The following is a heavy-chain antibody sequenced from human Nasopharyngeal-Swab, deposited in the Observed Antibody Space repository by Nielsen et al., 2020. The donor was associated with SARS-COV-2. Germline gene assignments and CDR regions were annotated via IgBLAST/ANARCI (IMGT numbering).Heavy chain of an antibody. Sequence: GGFLRLSCAASGFTFSSYGMHWVRQAPGKGLEWVAVISYDGSNKYYADSVKGRFTISRDNSKNTLYLQMNSLRAEDTAVYYCAKGASRYYDFWSGYSDYWGQGTLVTVSS. CDR1: GFTFSSYG. CDR2: ISYDGSNK. CDR3: AKGASRYYDFWSGYSDY. V-gene: IGHV3-30*18. J-gene: IGHJ4*02. D-gene: IGHD3-3*01.